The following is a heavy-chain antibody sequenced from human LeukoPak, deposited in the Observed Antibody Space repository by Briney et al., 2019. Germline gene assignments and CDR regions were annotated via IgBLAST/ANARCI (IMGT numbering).Heavy chain of an antibody. CDR3: ARDSSLRTGSYGLQVKAFDI. Sequence: GGSLRLSCAASGFTFSSYSMNWVRQAPGKGLEWVSSISSSSSYIYYADSVKGRFTISRDNAKNSLYLQMNSLRAEDTAVYYCARDSSLRTGSYGLQVKAFDIWGQGTMVTVSS. J-gene: IGHJ3*02. D-gene: IGHD5-18*01. CDR2: ISSSSSYI. V-gene: IGHV3-21*01. CDR1: GFTFSSYS.